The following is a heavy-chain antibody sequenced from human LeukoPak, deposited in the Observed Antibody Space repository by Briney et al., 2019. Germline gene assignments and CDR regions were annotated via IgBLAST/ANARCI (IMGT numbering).Heavy chain of an antibody. CDR1: GGSFSGYY. CDR2: INHSGST. J-gene: IGHJ4*02. Sequence: SETLSLTCAVYGGSFSGYYWSWIRQPPGKGLEWIGEINHSGSTNYNPSLKSRVTISVDTSKNQFSLKLSSVTAADTAVYYCARGRITMVRGVIFPFDYWGQGTLVTASS. D-gene: IGHD3-10*01. V-gene: IGHV4-34*01. CDR3: ARGRITMVRGVIFPFDY.